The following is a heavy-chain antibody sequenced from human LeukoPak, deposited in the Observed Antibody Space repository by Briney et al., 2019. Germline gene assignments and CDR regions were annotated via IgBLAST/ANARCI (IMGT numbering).Heavy chain of an antibody. CDR1: GFTFSSYA. V-gene: IGHV3-23*01. J-gene: IGHJ4*02. Sequence: GGSLRLSCAAYGFTFSSYAMSWVRQAPGKGLEWVSAISGSGGSTYYADSVKGRFTISRDNSKNTLYLQMTSLRAEDTAVYYCAKSYASGSFYDYWGQGTLVTVSS. CDR2: ISGSGGST. D-gene: IGHD3-10*01. CDR3: AKSYASGSFYDY.